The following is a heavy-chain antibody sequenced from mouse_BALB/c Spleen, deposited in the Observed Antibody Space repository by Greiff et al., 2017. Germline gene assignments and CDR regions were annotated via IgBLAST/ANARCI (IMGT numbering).Heavy chain of an antibody. J-gene: IGHJ4*01. Sequence: EVKLVESGPGLVKPSQSLSLTCTVTGYSITSDYAWNWIRQFPGNKLEWMGYISYSGSTSYNPSLKSRISITRDTSKNQFFLQLNSVTTEDTATYYCARLDYYGSSYGMDYWGQGTSVTVSS. D-gene: IGHD1-1*01. CDR1: GYSITSDYA. CDR2: ISYSGST. V-gene: IGHV3-2*02. CDR3: ARLDYYGSSYGMDY.